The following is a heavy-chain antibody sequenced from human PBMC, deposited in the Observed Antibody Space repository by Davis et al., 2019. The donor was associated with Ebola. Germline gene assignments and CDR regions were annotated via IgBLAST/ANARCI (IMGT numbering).Heavy chain of an antibody. CDR3: ASGSGYSSGWYTVP. CDR2: IKQDGSEK. CDR1: GFTFSSYW. D-gene: IGHD6-19*01. J-gene: IGHJ5*02. Sequence: PGGSLRLSCAASGFTFSSYWMSWVRQAPGKGLEWVANIKQDGSEKYYVDSVKGRFTISRDNAKNSLYLQMNSLRAEDTAVYYCASGSGYSSGWYTVPWGQGTLVTVSS. V-gene: IGHV3-7*01.